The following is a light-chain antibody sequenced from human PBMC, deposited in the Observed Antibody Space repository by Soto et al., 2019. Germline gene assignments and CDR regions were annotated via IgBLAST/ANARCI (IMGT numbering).Light chain of an antibody. J-gene: IGLJ3*02. CDR1: SGHSTYI. Sequence: QLVLTQSSSASASLGSSVKLTCILSSGHSTYIIAWHQQQPGKAPRFLMTLDRSGSYNRGSGVPDRFSGSSSGADRYLTISHLQFEDEGDHYCETWYSNTHKVFGGGTKLTVL. CDR3: ETWYSNTHKV. V-gene: IGLV4-60*02. CDR2: LDRSGSY.